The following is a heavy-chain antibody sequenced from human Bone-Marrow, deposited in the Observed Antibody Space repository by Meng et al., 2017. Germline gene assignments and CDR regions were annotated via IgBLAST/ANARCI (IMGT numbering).Heavy chain of an antibody. Sequence: WVRQAPGKGLEWIGSIYYSGSTYYNPSLKSRVTISVDTSKNQFSLKLSSVTAADTAVYYCARDRDCSGGSCYYYYGMDVWGQGTTVTVSS. J-gene: IGHJ6*02. D-gene: IGHD2-15*01. V-gene: IGHV4-39*07. CDR3: ARDRDCSGGSCYYYYGMDV. CDR2: IYYSGST.